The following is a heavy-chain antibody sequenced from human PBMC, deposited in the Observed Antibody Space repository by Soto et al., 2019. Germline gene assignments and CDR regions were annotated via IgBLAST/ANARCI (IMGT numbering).Heavy chain of an antibody. J-gene: IGHJ3*01. CDR2: ISYSGTT. CDR3: ARDHGPRGAFDF. V-gene: IGHV4-31*03. Sequence: NPSGILSVKCTVSGGSISSRGYYWDWIRQHPGEGLEWIGYISYSGTTNYNPSLKSRVTISVDTSNNQLSLKLSSVTAADTAVYYCARDHGPRGAFDFWGQGTMVTVS. CDR1: GGSISSRGYY. D-gene: IGHD3-10*01.